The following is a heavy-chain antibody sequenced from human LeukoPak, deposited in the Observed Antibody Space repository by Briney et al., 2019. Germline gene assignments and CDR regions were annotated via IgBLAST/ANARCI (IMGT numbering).Heavy chain of an antibody. J-gene: IGHJ4*02. Sequence: GGSLRLSCAASGFTFSSYWMNWVRQAPGKGLVWVSRIASDGSSTTYADSVKGRFTISRDNAKNSLYLQMNSLRAEDTAIYYCARGLPATLLDYWGQGTLVTVSS. D-gene: IGHD2-2*01. CDR1: GFTFSSYW. V-gene: IGHV3-74*01. CDR2: IASDGSST. CDR3: ARGLPATLLDY.